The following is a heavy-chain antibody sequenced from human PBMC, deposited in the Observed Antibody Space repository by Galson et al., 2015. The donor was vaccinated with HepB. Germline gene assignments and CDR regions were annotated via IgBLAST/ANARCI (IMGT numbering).Heavy chain of an antibody. Sequence: SVKVSCKASGYTFTSYNINWVRQAPGQGLEWMGWISPHNGNTNYAQKLQGRVTMTTDTSTSTAYMELRSLRSDDTAVYYCARDTHCSSTSCFDAFDIWGQGTMVTVSS. J-gene: IGHJ3*02. CDR3: ARDTHCSSTSCFDAFDI. D-gene: IGHD2-2*01. CDR2: ISPHNGNT. CDR1: GYTFTSYN. V-gene: IGHV1-18*04.